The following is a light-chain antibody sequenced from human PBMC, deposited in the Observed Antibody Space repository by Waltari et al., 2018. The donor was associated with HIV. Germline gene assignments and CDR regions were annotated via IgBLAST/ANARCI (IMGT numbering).Light chain of an antibody. Sequence: QSVLTQPLSASETPGRSLNIPCSGGTSNIGRHYVFWYQQVAGLAPRLLCYRNNQRPSGVSDRFSGSRSGTSASLVISGLRAEDEAQYYCASWDDGLSGHVFGSGTMVFVL. J-gene: IGLJ1*01. CDR1: TSNIGRHY. V-gene: IGLV1-47*01. CDR3: ASWDDGLSGHV. CDR2: RNN.